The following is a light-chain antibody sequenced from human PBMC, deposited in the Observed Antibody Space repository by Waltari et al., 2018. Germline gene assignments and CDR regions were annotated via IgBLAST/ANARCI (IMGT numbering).Light chain of an antibody. J-gene: IGLJ3*02. Sequence: QSVLTQPPSVSAAPGQKVTISCSGSDSNIGDHYVSWYQQFPGTAPKLLIYKSNKRPSGIPVRFSGSKSGTSATLDITGLQTGDEADYYCGTWDNSLTAVVFGGGTKVTVV. CDR1: DSNIGDHY. V-gene: IGLV1-51*02. CDR2: KSN. CDR3: GTWDNSLTAVV.